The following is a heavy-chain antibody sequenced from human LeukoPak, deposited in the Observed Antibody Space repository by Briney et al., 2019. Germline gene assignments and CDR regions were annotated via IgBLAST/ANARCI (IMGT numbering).Heavy chain of an antibody. CDR1: GGSFSGYY. D-gene: IGHD2-15*01. J-gene: IGHJ6*04. V-gene: IGHV4-34*01. CDR2: INHSGST. CDR3: AGPYCSGGSCYSVYYYYGMDV. Sequence: SETLSLTCAVYGGSFSGYYWSWIRQPPGKGLEWIGEINHSGSTNYNPPLKSRVTISVDTSKNQSSLKLSSVTAADTAVYYCAGPYCSGGSCYSVYYYYGMDVWGKGTTVTVSS.